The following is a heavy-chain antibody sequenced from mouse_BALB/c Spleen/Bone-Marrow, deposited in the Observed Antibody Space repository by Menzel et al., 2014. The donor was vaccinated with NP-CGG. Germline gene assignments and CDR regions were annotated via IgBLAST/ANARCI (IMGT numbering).Heavy chain of an antibody. CDR3: ATYDGYCFDY. V-gene: IGHV3-8*02. D-gene: IGHD2-3*01. CDR1: GDSNTSGY. CDR2: ISYSGNT. Sequence: EVKLMESGPSLVKPSQPLSLTCSVTGDSNTSGYWNWIRKFPGNKLEYMGYISYSGNTYYNPSLKSRISITRDTSKNQYYLQLNSVTTEDTATYYCATYDGYCFDYWGQGTTLTVSS. J-gene: IGHJ2*01.